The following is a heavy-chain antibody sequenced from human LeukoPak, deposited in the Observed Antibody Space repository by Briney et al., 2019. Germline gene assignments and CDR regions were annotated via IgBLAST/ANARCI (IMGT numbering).Heavy chain of an antibody. CDR2: ISSSGSTI. CDR1: GFTFSSYE. J-gene: IGHJ4*02. D-gene: IGHD3-10*01. V-gene: IGHV3-48*03. CDR3: AREDPATGNY. Sequence: GGSLRLSCAASGFTFSSYEMNWVRQAPGKGLECVSYISSSGSTIYYADSVKGRFTISRDNAKNSLYLQMNSLRAEDTAVYCCAREDPATGNYWGRGTLVTVSS.